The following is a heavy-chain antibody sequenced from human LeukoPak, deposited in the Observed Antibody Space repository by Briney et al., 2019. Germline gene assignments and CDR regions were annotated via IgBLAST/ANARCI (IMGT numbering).Heavy chain of an antibody. CDR2: INDSGRI. CDR1: GGSFSNYY. Sequence: SETLSLTCAVYGGSFSNYYWSWIRQPPGKGLEWIGEINDSGRINYNPSLMSRVTVSVDTSKNQFSLRLTSVTATDTAVYYCARRWNYGRNNYIDVWGNGATVSVSS. V-gene: IGHV4-34*01. D-gene: IGHD1-7*01. CDR3: ARRWNYGRNNYIDV. J-gene: IGHJ6*03.